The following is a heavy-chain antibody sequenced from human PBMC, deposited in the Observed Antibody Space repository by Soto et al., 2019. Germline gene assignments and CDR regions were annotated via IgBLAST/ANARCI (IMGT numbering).Heavy chain of an antibody. D-gene: IGHD1-1*01. CDR3: AKGVESHYYYGMDV. CDR1: GFTFDDYA. J-gene: IGHJ6*02. CDR2: ISWNSGSI. Sequence: LRLSCAASGFTFDDYAMHWVRQAPGKGLEWVSGISWNSGSIGYADSVKGRFTISRDNAKNSLYLQMNSLRAEDTALYYCAKGVESHYYYGMDVWGQGTTVTVSS. V-gene: IGHV3-9*01.